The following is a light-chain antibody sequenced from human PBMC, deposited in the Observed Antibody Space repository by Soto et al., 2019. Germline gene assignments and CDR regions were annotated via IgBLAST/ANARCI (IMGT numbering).Light chain of an antibody. CDR1: SSDVAGYSY. CDR3: FSYAGSYTVV. Sequence: QSVLTQPRSVSGSPGQSVTISCTGTSSDVAGYSYVSWYQQQPGKAPKLMIYDVTTRPSGIPDRFSDSKSGNTASLSISSLQAEDEADYYCFSYAGSYTVVFGTGTKVTVL. J-gene: IGLJ1*01. V-gene: IGLV2-11*01. CDR2: DVT.